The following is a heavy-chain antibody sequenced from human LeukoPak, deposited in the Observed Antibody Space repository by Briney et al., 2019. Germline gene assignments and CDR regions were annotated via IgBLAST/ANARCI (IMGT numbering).Heavy chain of an antibody. Sequence: SETLSLTCAVYGGSFSGYYWSWIRQPPGKGLEWIGEINHSGSTNYNPSLKSRVTISVDTSKNQVSLKLNSVTAADTAVYYCARIYYYYYYMDVWGKGTTVTVSS. CDR2: INHSGST. V-gene: IGHV4-34*01. CDR1: GGSFSGYY. CDR3: ARIYYYYYYMDV. J-gene: IGHJ6*03.